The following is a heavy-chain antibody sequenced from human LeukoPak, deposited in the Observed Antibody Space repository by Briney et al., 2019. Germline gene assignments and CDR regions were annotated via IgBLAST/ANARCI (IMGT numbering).Heavy chain of an antibody. CDR2: IEWDDEK. D-gene: IGHD4/OR15-4a*01. V-gene: IGHV2-70*01. Sequence: SGPALVKPTQTLTLTCTFSGFSLSTSGMYVGWIRRSPGKALEWLALIEWDDEKYYSTSLKTRLTISKDTSKNQVVLTMTNMDPVDTATYYCARERDIYGASFDYWGQGTQVTVPS. CDR3: ARERDIYGASFDY. J-gene: IGHJ4*02. CDR1: GFSLSTSGMY.